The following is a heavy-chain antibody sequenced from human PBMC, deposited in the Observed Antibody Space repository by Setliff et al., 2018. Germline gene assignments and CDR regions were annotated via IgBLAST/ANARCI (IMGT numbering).Heavy chain of an antibody. J-gene: IGHJ6*02. CDR1: GGSFSGYY. CDR3: ARAPQPDWLSYYYYYYGVDV. CDR2: IYYSGST. D-gene: IGHD3-9*01. V-gene: IGHV4-34*01. Sequence: PSETLSLTCAVYGGSFSGYYWSWIRQPPGKGLEWIGSIYYSGSTYYNPSLKSRVTISVDTSKNQFSLKLSSVTAADTAVYYCARAPQPDWLSYYYYYYGVDVWGQGTTVTVSS.